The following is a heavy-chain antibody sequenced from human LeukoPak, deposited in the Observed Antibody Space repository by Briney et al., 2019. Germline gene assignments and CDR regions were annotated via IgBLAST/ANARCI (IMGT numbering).Heavy chain of an antibody. Sequence: PSETLSLTCTVSGGSISSSSYYWGWIRQPPGKGLEWIGSIYYSGSTYYNPSLKSRVTISVDTSKTQFSLKLSSVTAADTAVYYCARRQSTYCSSTSCYRRDVDYWGQGTLVTVSS. CDR1: GGSISSSSYY. CDR2: IYYSGST. D-gene: IGHD2-2*01. CDR3: ARRQSTYCSSTSCYRRDVDY. J-gene: IGHJ4*02. V-gene: IGHV4-39*01.